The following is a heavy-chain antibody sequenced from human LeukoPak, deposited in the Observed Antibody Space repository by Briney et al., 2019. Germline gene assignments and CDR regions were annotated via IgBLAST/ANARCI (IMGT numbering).Heavy chain of an antibody. J-gene: IGHJ4*02. CDR1: GFTFSGYG. CDR3: TRDNANRAYDY. D-gene: IGHD1-14*01. CDR2: VWANGNTK. Sequence: PGGSLRLSCEVSGFTFSGYGMHWVRQAPGKGLEWVAVVWANGNTKYYADSVKGRFTISRDNSKNTLHLQIDSLRAEDTATYYCTRDNANRAYDYWGQGTLVTVSS. V-gene: IGHV3-33*01.